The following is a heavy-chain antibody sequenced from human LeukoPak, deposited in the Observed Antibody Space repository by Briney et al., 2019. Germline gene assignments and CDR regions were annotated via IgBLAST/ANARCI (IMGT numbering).Heavy chain of an antibody. CDR1: GFTFSSYW. D-gene: IGHD5-18*01. CDR2: IKQDGSEK. V-gene: IGHV3-7*01. CDR3: ASVGNGYSYGS. Sequence: GRSLRLSCAASGFTFSSYWMSWVRQAPGKGLEWVANIKQDGSEKYYVDSVKGRFTISRDNAKNSLYLQMNSLRAEDTAVYYCASVGNGYSYGSWGQGTLVTVSS. J-gene: IGHJ4*02.